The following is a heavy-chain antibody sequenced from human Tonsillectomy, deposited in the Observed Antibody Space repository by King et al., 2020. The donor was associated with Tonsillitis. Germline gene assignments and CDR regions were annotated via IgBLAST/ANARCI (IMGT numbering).Heavy chain of an antibody. J-gene: IGHJ4*02. V-gene: IGHV4-38-2*02. D-gene: IGHD3-16*01. CDR3: ARDPFNFDY. Sequence: QLQESGPGLVKPSETLSLTCNVSGYSINSDYYWGWIRQPPGKGLEWIGSIFHSGTTYYNPSLKSRVTISVDTSKNQFSLRLNSMTAADTAVYYCARDPFNFDYWGQGALVTVSS. CDR1: GYSINSDYY. CDR2: IFHSGTT.